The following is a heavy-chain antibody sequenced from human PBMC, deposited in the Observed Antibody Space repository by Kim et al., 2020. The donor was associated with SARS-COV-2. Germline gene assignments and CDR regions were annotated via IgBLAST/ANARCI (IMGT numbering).Heavy chain of an antibody. Sequence: ASVKVSCKASGYIFTTYALHWVRQAPGQRLEWMGWINAGNGDTKYSQKFQGRVTITRDTSASTAYMELSSLRSADTAVYYCARGSFGAGDYWGQGTLVTV. D-gene: IGHD1-26*01. CDR2: INAGNGDT. CDR1: GYIFTTYA. J-gene: IGHJ4*02. V-gene: IGHV1-3*01. CDR3: ARGSFGAGDY.